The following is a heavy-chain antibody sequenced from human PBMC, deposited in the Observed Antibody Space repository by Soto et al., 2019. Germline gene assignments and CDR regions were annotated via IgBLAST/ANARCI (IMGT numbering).Heavy chain of an antibody. CDR1: GFSFSINW. V-gene: IGHV3-7*01. CDR3: KGPPVDS. J-gene: IGHJ1*01. CDR2: INQDGRET. Sequence: EVQLVESGGGLVQPGGSLRLSCAASGFSFSINWMNWVRQAPGKGLEWLANINQDGRETFYVDSVKGRFTISRDNAHNLLYLQMNNLRADDTALYYCKGPPVDSWVQVTMVTVSA. D-gene: IGHD2-21*01.